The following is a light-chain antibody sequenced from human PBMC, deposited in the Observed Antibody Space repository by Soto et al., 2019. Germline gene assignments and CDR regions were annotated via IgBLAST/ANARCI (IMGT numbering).Light chain of an antibody. CDR3: QQYYNWPPMYS. CDR1: QSVSTN. CDR2: GAS. J-gene: IGKJ2*01. Sequence: EMVMTQSPATLSVSPGERATLSCRAGQSVSTNLAWYQHKPGQPPRLLFYGASTRATGIPARFSGSASGTEFTLTIRSLQSEDFAVYYCQQYYNWPPMYSFGQGTKLEIK. V-gene: IGKV3-15*01.